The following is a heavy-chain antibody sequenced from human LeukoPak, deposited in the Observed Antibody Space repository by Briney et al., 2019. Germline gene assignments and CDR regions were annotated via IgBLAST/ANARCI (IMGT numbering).Heavy chain of an antibody. D-gene: IGHD4-23*01. CDR1: GGSISSYY. CDR2: IYYSGSA. V-gene: IGHV4-59*01. Sequence: SETLSLTCTVSGGSISSYYWSWIRQPPGKGLEWIGNIYYSGSANYNPSLQSRVIISVDTSKNQFSLKLSPVTAADTAVYYCARVGVDDSGNIIKYFFDYWGQGTLVTVSS. J-gene: IGHJ4*02. CDR3: ARVGVDDSGNIIKYFFDY.